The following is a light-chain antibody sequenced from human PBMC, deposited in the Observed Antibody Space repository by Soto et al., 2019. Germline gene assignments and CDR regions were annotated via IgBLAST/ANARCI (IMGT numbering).Light chain of an antibody. CDR2: EAF. J-gene: IGLJ1*01. CDR3: SSYARSSTYV. CDR1: SSDVGSYNY. Sequence: QSVLTQPASVSGSPGQSITISCTGTSSDVGSYNYVSWYQQHPGKAPKLLIYEAFKRPSGVSNRFSGSKSGNTASLTISGLQAEDEADYYCSSYARSSTYVFGIGTKLTVL. V-gene: IGLV2-23*01.